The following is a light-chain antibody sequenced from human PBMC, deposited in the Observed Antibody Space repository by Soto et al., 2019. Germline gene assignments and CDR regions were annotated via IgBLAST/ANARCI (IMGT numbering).Light chain of an antibody. CDR1: QSVSSY. V-gene: IGKV3-11*01. CDR3: QQRSNWLWT. CDR2: DTS. J-gene: IGKJ1*01. Sequence: EIVLTQSPATLALSPGERATLSCRASQSVSSYLAWYQQKPGQAPRLLIYDTSNRVTGIPTRFSGSGSGTDFTLTISSLEPEDFAVYYCQQRSNWLWTFGQGTKWIS.